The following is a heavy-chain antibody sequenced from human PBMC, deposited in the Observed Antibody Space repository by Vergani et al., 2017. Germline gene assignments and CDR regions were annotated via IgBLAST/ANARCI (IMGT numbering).Heavy chain of an antibody. CDR3: AKDDYSNYELSDY. D-gene: IGHD4-11*01. Sequence: EVQLLESGGGLVQPGGSLRLSCAASGFTFSSYAMSWVRQAPGKGLEWVSAISGSGGSTYYADSVKGRFTISRDNAKNTLYLQMNSLRAEDTAVYYCAKDDYSNYELSDYWGQGTLVTVSS. V-gene: IGHV3-23*01. CDR1: GFTFSSYA. CDR2: ISGSGGST. J-gene: IGHJ4*02.